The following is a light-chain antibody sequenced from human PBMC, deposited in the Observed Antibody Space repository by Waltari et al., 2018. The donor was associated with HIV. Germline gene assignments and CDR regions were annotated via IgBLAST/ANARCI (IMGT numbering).Light chain of an antibody. CDR3: SSYTSSNTLV. CDR2: EVS. V-gene: IGLV2-18*02. CDR1: SSDVGTYNR. Sequence: QSALTQPPSVSGSPGQSVTISCTGTSSDVGTYNRVSWYQQPPGTVPKLMIYEVSNRPSGVPDRFSGSKSGNTASLTISGLQAEDEADYYCSSYTSSNTLVLGGGTKLTVL. J-gene: IGLJ2*01.